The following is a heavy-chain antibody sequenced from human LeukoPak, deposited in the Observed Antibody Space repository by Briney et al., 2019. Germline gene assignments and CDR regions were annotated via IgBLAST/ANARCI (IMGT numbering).Heavy chain of an antibody. CDR2: IDPDGSET. Sequence: GGSLRLSCAASGFTFSNYWMSWVRQAPGKPPEWVANIDPDGSETQYVGSVKGRFTTSRDNAKNSLCLQMNSLRAEDTAIYYCARIWYFGDNNWRYFDYWGQGTLVTVSS. CDR3: ARIWYFGDNNWRYFDY. CDR1: GFTFSNYW. V-gene: IGHV3-7*01. J-gene: IGHJ4*02. D-gene: IGHD1-20*01.